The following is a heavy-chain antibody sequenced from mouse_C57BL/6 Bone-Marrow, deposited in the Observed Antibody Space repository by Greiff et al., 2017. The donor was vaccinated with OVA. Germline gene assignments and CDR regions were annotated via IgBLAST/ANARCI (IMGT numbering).Heavy chain of an antibody. CDR3: ARGGSRFYAMDY. J-gene: IGHJ4*01. CDR2: INPYNGGT. V-gene: IGHV1-19*01. Sequence: EVQLQQSGPVLVKPGASVKMSCKASGYTFTDYYMNWVKQSHGKSLEWIGVINPYNGGTSYNQKFKGKATLTVDKSSSTAYMELNSLTSEDSAVYYCARGGSRFYAMDYWGQGTSVTVSS. D-gene: IGHD1-1*01. CDR1: GYTFTDYY.